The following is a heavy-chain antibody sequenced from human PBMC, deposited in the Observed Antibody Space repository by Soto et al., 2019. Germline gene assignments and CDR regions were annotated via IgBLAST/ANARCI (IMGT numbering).Heavy chain of an antibody. V-gene: IGHV4-39*01. CDR1: GGSISSSSYY. Sequence: SETLSLTCTVSGGSISSSSYYWGWIRQPPGKGLEWIGSIYYSGSTYYNPSLKSRVTISVDTSKNQFSLKLSSVTAADTAVYYCARQEDNWNPGYYYYYMDVWGKGTTVTVSS. CDR3: ARQEDNWNPGYYYYYMDV. J-gene: IGHJ6*03. D-gene: IGHD1-20*01. CDR2: IYYSGST.